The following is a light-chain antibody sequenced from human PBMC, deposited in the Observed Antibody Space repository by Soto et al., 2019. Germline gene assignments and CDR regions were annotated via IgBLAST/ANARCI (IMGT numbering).Light chain of an antibody. CDR1: QSIDSW. CDR2: KAS. V-gene: IGKV1-5*03. CDR3: QQYKTYPYT. Sequence: DIQMTQSPSTLSASVGDRVTITCRASQSIDSWLAWYQQKPGEAPKVLIYKASSLESGVPTRFSGSGSGTEFTLTISCLQPDDFATYFCQQYKTYPYTFGQGTKLEIK. J-gene: IGKJ2*01.